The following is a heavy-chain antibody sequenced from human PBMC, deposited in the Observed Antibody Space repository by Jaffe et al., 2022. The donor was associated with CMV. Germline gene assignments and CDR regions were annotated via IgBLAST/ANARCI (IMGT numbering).Heavy chain of an antibody. J-gene: IGHJ4*02. V-gene: IGHV3-23*04. Sequence: EVQLVESGGGLVQPGGSLRLSCAASGFTFSSYAMSWVRQAPGKGLEWVSAISGSGGSTYYADSVKGRFTISRDNSKNTLYLQMNSLRAEDTAVYYCAKVAAETPYYDILTGYYSFPYYFDYWGQGTLVTVSS. CDR2: ISGSGGST. CDR1: GFTFSSYA. D-gene: IGHD3-9*01. CDR3: AKVAAETPYYDILTGYYSFPYYFDY.